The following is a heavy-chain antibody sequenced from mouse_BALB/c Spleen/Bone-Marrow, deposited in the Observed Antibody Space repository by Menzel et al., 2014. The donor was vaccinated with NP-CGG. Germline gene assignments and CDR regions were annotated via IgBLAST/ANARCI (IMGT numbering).Heavy chain of an antibody. Sequence: EVKLMESGGGLVQPGGSLKLSCATSGFTFSDYYMYWVRQTPEKRLEWVAYITKGGGSTYYPDIVKGRFTISRDNAKNTLYLQMNRLKSEDTAMYYCARQLAYAMDYWGQGTSVTVSS. J-gene: IGHJ4*01. CDR1: GFTFSDYY. D-gene: IGHD4-1*01. V-gene: IGHV5-12*02. CDR2: ITKGGGST. CDR3: ARQLAYAMDY.